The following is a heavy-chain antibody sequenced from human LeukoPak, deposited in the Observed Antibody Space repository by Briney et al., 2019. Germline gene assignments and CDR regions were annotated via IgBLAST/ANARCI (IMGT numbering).Heavy chain of an antibody. CDR1: GFTFSNYW. D-gene: IGHD3-10*01. Sequence: GGSLRLSCAASGFTFSNYWMSWVRQAPGKGLEWVANIKQDGSEKYYVDSVTGRFTISRDNAKNSLYLQMNSLRAEDTAVYYCAREAITMVRGVFINQYYFDYWGQGILVTVSS. V-gene: IGHV3-7*01. CDR3: AREAITMVRGVFINQYYFDY. J-gene: IGHJ4*02. CDR2: IKQDGSEK.